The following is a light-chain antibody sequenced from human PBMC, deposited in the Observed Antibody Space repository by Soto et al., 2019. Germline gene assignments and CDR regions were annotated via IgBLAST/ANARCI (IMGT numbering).Light chain of an antibody. J-gene: IGKJ1*01. V-gene: IGKV3D-15*01. Sequence: RVMTQSPDTLSVSLGERATLSCRASETVRSNLAWYQQKPGQAPRLLIYAASTRAAGTPARFIGNGSGTEFTLTSSSLQSEDFTVYYCQQYNNWWTFGQGTKVEIK. CDR3: QQYNNWWT. CDR1: ETVRSN. CDR2: AAS.